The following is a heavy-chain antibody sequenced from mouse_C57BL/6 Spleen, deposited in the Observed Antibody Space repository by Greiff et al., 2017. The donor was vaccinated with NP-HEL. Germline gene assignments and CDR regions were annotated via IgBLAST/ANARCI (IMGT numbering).Heavy chain of an antibody. CDR1: GFNIKNTY. CDR2: IDPANGNT. J-gene: IGHJ4*01. D-gene: IGHD1-1*01. CDR3: ARSPYYYGSSPYAMDY. Sequence: EVQLQESVAELVRPGASVKLSCTASGFNIKNTYMHWVKQRPEQGLEWIGRIDPANGNTKYAPKFQGKATITADTSSNTAYLQLSSLTSEDTAIYYCARSPYYYGSSPYAMDYWGQGTSVTVSS. V-gene: IGHV14-3*01.